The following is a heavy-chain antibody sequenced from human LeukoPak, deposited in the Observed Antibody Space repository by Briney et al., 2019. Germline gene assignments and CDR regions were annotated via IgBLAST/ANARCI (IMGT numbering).Heavy chain of an antibody. CDR1: GYTFTGYY. D-gene: IGHD6-13*01. CDR2: INPNSGGT. CDR3: ARVRFKQQLDFDY. V-gene: IGHV1-2*02. J-gene: IGHJ4*02. Sequence: ASVKVSCKASGYTFTGYYMHWVRQAPGQGLEWMGWINPNSGGTNYAQKFQGRVTMTRDTAISTAYMELSRLRSDDTAVYYCARVRFKQQLDFDYWGQGTLVTVSS.